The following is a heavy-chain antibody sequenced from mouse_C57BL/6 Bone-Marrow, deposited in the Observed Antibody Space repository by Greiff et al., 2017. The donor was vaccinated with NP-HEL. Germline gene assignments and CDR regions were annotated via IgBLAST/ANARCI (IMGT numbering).Heavy chain of an antibody. J-gene: IGHJ4*01. CDR1: GFSLTSYG. CDR2: IWRGGST. V-gene: IGHV2-5*01. D-gene: IGHD2-2*01. Sequence: QVQLQQSGPGLVQPSQSLSITCTVSGFSLTSYGVHWVRQSPGTGLEWLGVIWRGGSTDYNAAFMSRLSITKDNSKSQVFFKMNSLQADDTAIYYCAKKWLRRRDYYAMDYWGQGTSVTVSS. CDR3: AKKWLRRRDYYAMDY.